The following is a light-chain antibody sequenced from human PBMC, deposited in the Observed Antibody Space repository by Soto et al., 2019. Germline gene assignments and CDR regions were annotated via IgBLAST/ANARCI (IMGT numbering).Light chain of an antibody. CDR2: DNN. J-gene: IGLJ1*01. Sequence: QSVLTQPPSVSGAPGQRVTISCTGSSSNIGAGYDVHWYQQLPGTAPKVLIYDNNNRPSGVPDRISGSKSGTSASLAITGLQAEDEADYYCQSYDSSLSGSYVFGTGTKATVL. CDR3: QSYDSSLSGSYV. V-gene: IGLV1-40*01. CDR1: SSNIGAGYD.